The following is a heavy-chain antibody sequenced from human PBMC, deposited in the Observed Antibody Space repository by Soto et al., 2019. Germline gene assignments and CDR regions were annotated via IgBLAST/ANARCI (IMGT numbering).Heavy chain of an antibody. V-gene: IGHV3-30-3*01. D-gene: IGHD3-16*01. Sequence: QVQLVESGGGVVQPGRSLRLSCAASGFTFSSFAMHWVRQAPGKGLEWVAVISYDGSNKYYADSVKGRFTIYRDNXXXXXXXXXXXXXXXXXXXXXXXXXXXXXXXXXYVEVYGMDVWGQGTTVTVSS. CDR1: GFTFSSFA. J-gene: IGHJ6*02. CDR3: XXXXXXXXXXXYVEVYGMDV. CDR2: ISYDGSNK.